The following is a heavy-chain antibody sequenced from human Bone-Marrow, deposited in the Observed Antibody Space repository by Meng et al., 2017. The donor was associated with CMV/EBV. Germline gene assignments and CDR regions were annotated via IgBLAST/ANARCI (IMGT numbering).Heavy chain of an antibody. Sequence: LSLTCTVSGGSISSSSYYWGWIRQPPGKGLEWVSSISSISNYIYYADSLKGRFTIARDNAKNSLYLQMNGLRAGDTAEYYCARDRLWCGELRDPYGGMDVWGQGTTVTVSS. CDR3: ARDRLWCGELRDPYGGMDV. CDR2: ISSISNYI. V-gene: IGHV3-11*06. CDR1: GGSISSSS. J-gene: IGHJ6*02. D-gene: IGHD3-10*01.